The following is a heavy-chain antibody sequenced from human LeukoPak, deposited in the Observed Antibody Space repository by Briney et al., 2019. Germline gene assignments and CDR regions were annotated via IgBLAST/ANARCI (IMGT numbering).Heavy chain of an antibody. CDR3: AGGKYYGLGTRPGYLGY. V-gene: IGHV3-53*01. D-gene: IGHD3-10*01. CDR2: MDNFGIK. J-gene: IGHJ4*02. CDR1: DFSVNNNY. Sequence: GGSLRLSCAASDFSVNNNYVDWVRQAPGKGLEWVSCMDNFGIKRYVDSVQGRFTVSRDSARDMVFLQMNSLRVEDTAVYYCAGGKYYGLGTRPGYLGYWGLGTMVTVSS.